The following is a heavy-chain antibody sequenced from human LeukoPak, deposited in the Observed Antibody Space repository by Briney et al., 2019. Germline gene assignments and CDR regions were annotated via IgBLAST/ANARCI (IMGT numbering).Heavy chain of an antibody. CDR1: GYTFTSYG. J-gene: IGHJ4*02. Sequence: GASVKVSCKASGYTFTSYGISWVRQAPGQGLEWMGWISAYNGNTNYAQKLQGRVTMTTDTSTSTAYMELRSLRSDDTAVYYCARVAHYYYDSSGYYRYWGQGTLVTVSS. D-gene: IGHD3-22*01. CDR3: ARVAHYYYDSSGYYRY. V-gene: IGHV1-18*01. CDR2: ISAYNGNT.